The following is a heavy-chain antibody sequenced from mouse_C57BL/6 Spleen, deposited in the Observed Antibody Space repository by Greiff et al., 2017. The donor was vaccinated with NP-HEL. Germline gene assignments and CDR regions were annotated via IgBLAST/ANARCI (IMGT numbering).Heavy chain of an antibody. CDR1: GYTFTDYE. D-gene: IGHD2-4*01. V-gene: IGHV1-15*01. CDR3: TSPYDYDPYYYAMDY. CDR2: IDPETGGT. J-gene: IGHJ4*01. Sequence: LVESGAELVRPGASVTLSCKASGYTFTDYEMHWVKQTPVHGLEWIGAIDPETGGTAYNQKFKGKAILTADKSSSTAYMELRSLTSEDSAVYYCTSPYDYDPYYYAMDYWGQGTSVTVSS.